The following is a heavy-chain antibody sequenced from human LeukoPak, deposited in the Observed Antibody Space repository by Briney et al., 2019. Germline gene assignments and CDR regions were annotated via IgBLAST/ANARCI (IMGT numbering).Heavy chain of an antibody. CDR3: AKGGDKGYCTSTSCYPLDD. Sequence: PGRSLRLSCAASGFSFSSYAMSWVRQAPGKGLEWVSAISGSGGSTYYADSVKGRFTISRDNSKNTLYLQMNSLRAEDTAVYYCAKGGDKGYCTSTSCYPLDDWGQGTLVTVSS. D-gene: IGHD2-2*01. CDR2: ISGSGGST. J-gene: IGHJ4*02. CDR1: GFSFSSYA. V-gene: IGHV3-23*01.